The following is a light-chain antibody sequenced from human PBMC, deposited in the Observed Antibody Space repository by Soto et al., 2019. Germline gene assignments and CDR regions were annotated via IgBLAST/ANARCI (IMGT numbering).Light chain of an antibody. CDR3: QQYSSSWT. V-gene: IGKV3-20*01. CDR1: QSVSSSS. Sequence: EIVLTQSPGTLSLSPGERATLSCRASQSVSSSSLAWYQQKPGQAPRLLIYGASSRATGIPDRFSGSGSGTDFILTISRLEPEDFAVYYCQQYSSSWTFGQGTKVDIK. CDR2: GAS. J-gene: IGKJ1*01.